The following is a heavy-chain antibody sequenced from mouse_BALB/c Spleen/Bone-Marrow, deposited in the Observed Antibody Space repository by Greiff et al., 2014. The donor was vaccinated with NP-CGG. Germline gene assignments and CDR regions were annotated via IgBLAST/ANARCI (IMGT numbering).Heavy chain of an antibody. CDR1: GYTFSSYW. CDR2: ILPGSGST. CDR3: AREDGLWYFDV. V-gene: IGHV1-9*01. D-gene: IGHD1-1*01. Sequence: VMLMESGAELMKPGASVKISCKATGYTFSSYWIEWVKQRPGHGLEWIGEILPGSGSTNYNEEFKGKATFTADTSSNTAYMQLSSLTSEDSAVYYCAREDGLWYFDVWGAGTTVTVSS. J-gene: IGHJ1*01.